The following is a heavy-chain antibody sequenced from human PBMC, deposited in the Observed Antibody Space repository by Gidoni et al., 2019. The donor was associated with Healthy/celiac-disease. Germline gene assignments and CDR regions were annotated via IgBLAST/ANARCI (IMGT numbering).Heavy chain of an antibody. V-gene: IGHV1-18*04. CDR1: YG. J-gene: IGHJ5*02. D-gene: IGHD3-3*01. Sequence: YGISWVRQDPGQGLEWMGWISAYNGNTNYAQKLQGRVTMTTDTSTNTAYMELRSLRSDDTAVYYCARVEAGYDFWSGSLYNWFDPWGQGTLVNVSS. CDR2: ISAYNGNT. CDR3: ARVEAGYDFWSGSLYNWFDP.